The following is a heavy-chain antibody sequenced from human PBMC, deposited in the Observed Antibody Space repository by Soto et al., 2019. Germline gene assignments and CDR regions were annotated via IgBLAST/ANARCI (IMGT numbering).Heavy chain of an antibody. J-gene: IGHJ4*02. Sequence: SETLSLTCTVSGGSISSYYYWSWIRQPPGKGLEWIGYMSYSGSTNYNPSLKSRVTISEDTSKNQFSLELNSVTAADTAVYYCARGEQQWFDYWGQGTLVNVSS. CDR2: MSYSGST. V-gene: IGHV4-59*01. CDR3: ARGEQQWFDY. D-gene: IGHD5-18*01. CDR1: GGSISSYYY.